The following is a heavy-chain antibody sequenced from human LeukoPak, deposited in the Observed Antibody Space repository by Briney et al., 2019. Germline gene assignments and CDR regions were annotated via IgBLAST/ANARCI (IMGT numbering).Heavy chain of an antibody. CDR2: IKSKAGGGTT. CDR1: GFTFNNAW. CDR3: TTGPVTDFYFDY. J-gene: IGHJ4*02. D-gene: IGHD4-17*01. Sequence: PGGSLRLSCVASGFTFNNAWMIWVRQAPGKGLEWVGRIKSKAGGGTTDYAAPVKGRFTISRDDSKNTLYLQMNSLKIEDTAVYYCTTGPVTDFYFDYWGQGTLVTVSS. V-gene: IGHV3-15*01.